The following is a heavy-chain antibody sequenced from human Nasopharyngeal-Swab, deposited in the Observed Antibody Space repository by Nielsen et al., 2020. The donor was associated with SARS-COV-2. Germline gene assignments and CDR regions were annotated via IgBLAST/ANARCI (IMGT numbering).Heavy chain of an antibody. D-gene: IGHD4-17*01. CDR3: ASYGDYFPGEVY. J-gene: IGHJ4*02. CDR1: GGSISSSSYY. Sequence: SETLSLTCTVSGGSISSSSYYWVWLRQPPGKGLEWIGSIYYSGSTYYNPSLKSRVTISVDTSKNQFSLNLSSVTAADTAVYYCASYGDYFPGEVYWGQGTLVTVSS. V-gene: IGHV4-39*01. CDR2: IYYSGST.